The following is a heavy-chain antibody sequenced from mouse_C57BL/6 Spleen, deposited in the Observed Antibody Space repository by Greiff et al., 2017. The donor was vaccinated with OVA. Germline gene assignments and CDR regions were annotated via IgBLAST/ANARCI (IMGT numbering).Heavy chain of an antibody. CDR3: ARDRGQLRPHYYAMDY. CDR2: INYDGSST. D-gene: IGHD3-2*02. V-gene: IGHV5-16*01. J-gene: IGHJ4*01. CDR1: GFTFSDYY. Sequence: EVQLVESEGGLVQPGSSMKLSCTASGFTFSDYYMAWVRQVPEKGLEWVANINYDGSSTYYLDSLKSRFIISRDNAKNILYLQMSSLKSEDTATYYCARDRGQLRPHYYAMDYWGQGTSVTVSS.